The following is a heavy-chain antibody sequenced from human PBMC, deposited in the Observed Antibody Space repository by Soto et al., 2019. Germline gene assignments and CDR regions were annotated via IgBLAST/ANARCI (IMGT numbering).Heavy chain of an antibody. D-gene: IGHD3-10*01. CDR3: ARETMVRGVIISSWFDP. J-gene: IGHJ5*02. Sequence: PSETLSLTCTVSGGSISSYYWSWIRQPPGKGLEWIGYIYYSGSTNYNPSLKSRVTISVDTSKNQFSLKLSSVTAADTAVYYCARETMVRGVIISSWFDPWGQGTLVTVSS. CDR1: GGSISSYY. V-gene: IGHV4-59*01. CDR2: IYYSGST.